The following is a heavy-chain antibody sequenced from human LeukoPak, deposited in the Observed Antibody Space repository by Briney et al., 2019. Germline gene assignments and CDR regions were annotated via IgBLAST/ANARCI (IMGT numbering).Heavy chain of an antibody. CDR1: GFTFSSYS. D-gene: IGHD3-10*01. Sequence: GGSLRLSCAASGFTFSSYSMNWVRQAPGKGLEWVSSISSSSSYIYYADSVKGRFTISRDNAKNSLYLQMNSLRAEDTAVYYCARVLWFGDPRDYWGQGTLVTVSS. CDR3: ARVLWFGDPRDY. J-gene: IGHJ4*02. V-gene: IGHV3-21*01. CDR2: ISSSSSYI.